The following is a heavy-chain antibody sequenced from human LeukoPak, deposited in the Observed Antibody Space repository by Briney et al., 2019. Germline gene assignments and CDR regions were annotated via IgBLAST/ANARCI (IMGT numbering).Heavy chain of an antibody. J-gene: IGHJ3*02. V-gene: IGHV3-7*01. CDR2: IKQDGSEK. Sequence: GGSLRLSCAASGFTFSSYWMSWVRQAPGKGLEWVANIKQDGSEKYYVDSVKGRFTISRDNAKNSLYLQMNSLRAEDTAVYYCAREQYSGYDYSDAFDIWGQGTMVTVSS. CDR3: AREQYSGYDYSDAFDI. D-gene: IGHD5-12*01. CDR1: GFTFSSYW.